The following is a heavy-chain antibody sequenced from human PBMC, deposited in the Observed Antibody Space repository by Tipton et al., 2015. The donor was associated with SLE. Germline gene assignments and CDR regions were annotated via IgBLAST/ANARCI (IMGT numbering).Heavy chain of an antibody. CDR3: VKSRTARSWFFDAFDI. V-gene: IGHV3-23*01. J-gene: IGHJ3*02. CDR1: GITLRNYV. CDR2: ISYSANNT. D-gene: IGHD6-13*01. Sequence: SLRLSCTASGITLRNYVMTWVRQAPGKGLEWVSGISYSANNTYFADSVKGRFTISRDNSKNTLYLQMNSLRSEDTAVYYCVKSRTARSWFFDAFDIWSQGTVVTVSS.